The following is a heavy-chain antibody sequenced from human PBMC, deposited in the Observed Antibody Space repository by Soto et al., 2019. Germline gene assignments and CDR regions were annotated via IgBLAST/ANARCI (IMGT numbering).Heavy chain of an antibody. J-gene: IGHJ6*02. CDR1: GGTFSSYA. CDR2: IIPIFGTA. D-gene: IGHD6-19*01. Sequence: QVQLVQSGAEVKKPGSSVKVSCKASGGTFSSYAISWVRQAPGQGLEWMGGIIPIFGTANYAQKFQGRVTMTADESTSTAYMELSSLRSEDTAVYYCATTFSSTLYYYYGMDVWGQGTTVTVSS. CDR3: ATTFSSTLYYYYGMDV. V-gene: IGHV1-69*01.